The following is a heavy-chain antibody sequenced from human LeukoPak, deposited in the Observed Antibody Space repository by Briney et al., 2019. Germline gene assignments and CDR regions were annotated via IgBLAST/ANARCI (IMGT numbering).Heavy chain of an antibody. D-gene: IGHD2-15*01. J-gene: IGHJ4*02. CDR3: ARGFCSGGSCYSAIFDY. Sequence: SETLSLTCTVSGGSISPYYWSWIRQPPGKGLEWIGYIYYSGSTKHNPSLKSRVSISVETSKNQFSLKLSSVTAADTAVYYCARGFCSGGSCYSAIFDYWGQGTLVTVSS. CDR1: GGSISPYY. V-gene: IGHV4-59*01. CDR2: IYYSGST.